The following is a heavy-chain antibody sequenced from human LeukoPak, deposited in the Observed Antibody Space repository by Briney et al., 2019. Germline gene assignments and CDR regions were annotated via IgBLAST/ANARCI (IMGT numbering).Heavy chain of an antibody. J-gene: IGHJ3*02. D-gene: IGHD3-10*01. CDR2: IYYSGST. CDR1: GGSISSYY. CDR3: AREPIYGSGSYYRAFDI. V-gene: IGHV4-59*13. Sequence: SETLSLTCTVSGGSISSYYLSWIRQPPGKGLEWIGYIYYSGSTNYNPSLKSRVTISVDTSKTQFSLRLSSVTAADTAVYYCAREPIYGSGSYYRAFDIWGQGTMVTVSS.